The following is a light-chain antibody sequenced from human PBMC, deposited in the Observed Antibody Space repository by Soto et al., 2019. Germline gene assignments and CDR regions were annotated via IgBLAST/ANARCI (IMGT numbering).Light chain of an antibody. V-gene: IGKV1-5*01. Sequence: DIHMTQSPSTLSASVGDRVTITCRASQSISSWLAWYQQKPGKAPKLLIYSASTLQSGVPSRFSGGFSGTEFTLTISSLQPEDFATYYCQQLYRYPITFGQGTRLEIK. CDR3: QQLYRYPIT. CDR2: SAS. J-gene: IGKJ5*01. CDR1: QSISSW.